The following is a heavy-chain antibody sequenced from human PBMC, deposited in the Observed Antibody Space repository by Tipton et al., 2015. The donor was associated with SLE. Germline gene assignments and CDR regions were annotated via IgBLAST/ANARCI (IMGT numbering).Heavy chain of an antibody. CDR1: GGSISSGGYY. V-gene: IGHV4-31*02. J-gene: IGHJ4*02. CDR2: IYYSGST. Sequence: LRLSCTVSGGSISSGGYYWTWIRQLPGKGLEWIGYIYYSGSTNYNPSLKSQVTMSVDTSKNQFSLKLSSVTAADTAVYYCARSPSRLVWYYFDYWGQGTLVTVPS. D-gene: IGHD3-16*01. CDR3: ARSPSRLVWYYFDY.